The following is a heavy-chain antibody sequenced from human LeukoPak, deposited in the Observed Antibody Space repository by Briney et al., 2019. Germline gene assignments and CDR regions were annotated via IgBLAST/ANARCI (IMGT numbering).Heavy chain of an antibody. Sequence: GGSLRLSCAASGFTFSSYGMHWVRQAPGKGLEWVAVIWYDGSNKYYADSVKGRFTISRDNSKNTLYLQMNSLRAEDTAVYYCARDYTMVRGVIDYFDYWGQGTLVTVSP. J-gene: IGHJ4*02. CDR3: ARDYTMVRGVIDYFDY. V-gene: IGHV3-33*01. CDR1: GFTFSSYG. D-gene: IGHD3-10*01. CDR2: IWYDGSNK.